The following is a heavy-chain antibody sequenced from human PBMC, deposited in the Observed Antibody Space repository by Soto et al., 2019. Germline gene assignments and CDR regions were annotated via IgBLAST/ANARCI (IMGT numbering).Heavy chain of an antibody. CDR2: IYYSGST. J-gene: IGHJ4*02. CDR3: ARGLITGSQYSGGWYYLDS. D-gene: IGHD1-26*01. CDR1: GGSISSSSYY. V-gene: IGHV4-39*01. Sequence: SETLSLTCTVSGGSISSSSYYWGWIRQPPGKGLEWIGSIYYSGSTYYNPSPKSRVTISVDTSKNQFSLKLSSVTAADTAVYYCARGLITGSQYSGGWYYLDSWGQGTQVTVSS.